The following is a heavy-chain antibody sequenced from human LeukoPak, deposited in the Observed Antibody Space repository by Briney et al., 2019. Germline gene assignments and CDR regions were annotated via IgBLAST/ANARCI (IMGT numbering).Heavy chain of an antibody. J-gene: IGHJ4*02. V-gene: IGHV4-61*01. CDR2: IYYSGST. CDR3: ARMHSSSWYLDC. D-gene: IGHD6-13*01. Sequence: PSETLSLTCTVSGGSVSSGSYYWSWIRQPPGKGLEWIGYIYYSGSTNYNPSLKSRVTISVDTSKNQFSLKLSSVTAADTAVYYCARMHSSSWYLDCWGQGTLVTVSS. CDR1: GGSVSSGSYY.